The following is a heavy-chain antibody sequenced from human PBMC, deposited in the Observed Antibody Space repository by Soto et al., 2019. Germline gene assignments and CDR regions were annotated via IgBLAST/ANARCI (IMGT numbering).Heavy chain of an antibody. V-gene: IGHV5-51*01. CDR2: IYPGDSDT. D-gene: IGHD3-3*01. J-gene: IGHJ6*02. Sequence: GESLNISCKGSGYSVTSYWSGWVRQMPGKGLEWMGIIYPGDSDTRYSPSFQGQVTISADKSISTAYLQWSSLKASDTAMYYCARSNMYDFWSGYYSYYGMDVWGQGTTVTVSS. CDR3: ARSNMYDFWSGYYSYYGMDV. CDR1: GYSVTSYW.